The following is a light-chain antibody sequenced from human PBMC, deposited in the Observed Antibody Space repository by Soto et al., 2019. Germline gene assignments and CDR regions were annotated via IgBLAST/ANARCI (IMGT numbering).Light chain of an antibody. CDR3: CSYAGSYTFVV. Sequence: QSALTQPRSVSGSPGQSVTISCTGTSSDVGGYNYVSWYQQHPGKAPKLMIYDVNKRPSGVPDRFSGSKSGNTASLTVSGLQTEDEAYYYCCSYAGSYTFVVFGGGTKLTVL. CDR2: DVN. CDR1: SSDVGGYNY. V-gene: IGLV2-11*01. J-gene: IGLJ2*01.